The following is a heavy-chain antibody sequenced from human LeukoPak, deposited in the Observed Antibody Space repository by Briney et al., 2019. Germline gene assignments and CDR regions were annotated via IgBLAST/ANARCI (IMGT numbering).Heavy chain of an antibody. CDR2: ISASGDRT. J-gene: IGHJ4*02. CDR3: AKDSVRSSGWFYFDY. CDR1: GFTYISYD. V-gene: IGHV3-23*01. D-gene: IGHD6-19*01. Sequence: GGSLRLSCAASGFTYISYDMTWVRRAPGKGLEWVSGISASGDRTYYADSVKGRFTISRDNSKNTLSLQMNSLRVEDTAVYYCAKDSVRSSGWFYFDYWGQGTLVTVSS.